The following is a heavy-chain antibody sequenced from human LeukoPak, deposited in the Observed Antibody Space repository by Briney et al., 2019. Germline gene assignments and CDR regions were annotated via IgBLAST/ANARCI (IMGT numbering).Heavy chain of an antibody. Sequence: ASVKVSRKASGYTFTGYYMHWVRQAPGQGLEWMGWINPNSGGTNYAQKFQGRVTMTRDTSISTAYMELSRLRSEDTAVYYCARGDHSSGWFPRAFDIWGQGTMVTVSS. CDR2: INPNSGGT. D-gene: IGHD6-19*01. V-gene: IGHV1-2*02. CDR3: ARGDHSSGWFPRAFDI. CDR1: GYTFTGYY. J-gene: IGHJ3*02.